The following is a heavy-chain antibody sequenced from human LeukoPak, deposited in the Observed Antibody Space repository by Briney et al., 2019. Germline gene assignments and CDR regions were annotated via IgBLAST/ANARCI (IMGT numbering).Heavy chain of an antibody. CDR1: GFTFSSYG. Sequence: GRSLRLSCAASGFTFSSYGMHWVRQAPGKGLEWVAVIWYGGSNKYYADSVKGRFTISRDNSKNTLYLQMNSLRAEDTAVYYCARDPLSGSYGEFDYWGQGTLVTVSS. D-gene: IGHD1-26*01. CDR3: ARDPLSGSYGEFDY. V-gene: IGHV3-33*01. J-gene: IGHJ4*02. CDR2: IWYGGSNK.